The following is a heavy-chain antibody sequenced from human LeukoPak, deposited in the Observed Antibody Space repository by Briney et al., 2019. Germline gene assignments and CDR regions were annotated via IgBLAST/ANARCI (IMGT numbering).Heavy chain of an antibody. Sequence: PGGSLRLSCAASGFTVSSNYMSWVRQAPGKGLEWVSVIYSGGSTYYADSVKGRFTISRDNSKNTLYLQMNSLRAEDTAAYYCARGRRSFYGDLDYWGQGTLVTVSS. D-gene: IGHD4-17*01. CDR2: IYSGGST. V-gene: IGHV3-53*01. CDR1: GFTVSSNY. J-gene: IGHJ4*02. CDR3: ARGRRSFYGDLDY.